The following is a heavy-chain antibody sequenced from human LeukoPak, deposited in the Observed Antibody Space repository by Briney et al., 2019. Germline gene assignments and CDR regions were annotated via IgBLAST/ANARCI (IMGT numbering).Heavy chain of an antibody. CDR2: IRSKAYGGTT. Sequence: GGSLRLSCTASGFTFGDYAMSWFRQAPGKGLEWVGFIRSKAYGGTTEYAASVKGRFTISRDDSKSIAYLQVNSLKTEDTAVYYCTRALRVRYQLLLNFDYWGQGTLVTVSS. CDR1: GFTFGDYA. V-gene: IGHV3-49*03. J-gene: IGHJ4*02. CDR3: TRALRVRYQLLLNFDY. D-gene: IGHD2-2*01.